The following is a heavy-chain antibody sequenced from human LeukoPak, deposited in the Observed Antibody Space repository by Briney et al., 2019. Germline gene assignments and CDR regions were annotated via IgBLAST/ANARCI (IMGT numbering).Heavy chain of an antibody. D-gene: IGHD3-22*01. J-gene: IGHJ5*02. CDR1: GYTFSSYG. CDR3: ARPNNYYDDNGYYNYFDP. Sequence: GASVKVSYTPSGYTFSSYGITWVRQAPGQGLEWMGWISANSGKTYYAQKFQGRVTMTTDTSTSTAYMELRSLRSDDTAVYYCARPNNYYDDNGYYNYFDPWGQGTLVTVSS. CDR2: ISANSGKT. V-gene: IGHV1-18*01.